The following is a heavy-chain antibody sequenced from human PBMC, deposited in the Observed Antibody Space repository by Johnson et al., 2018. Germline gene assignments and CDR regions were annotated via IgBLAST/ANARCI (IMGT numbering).Heavy chain of an antibody. D-gene: IGHD3-22*01. J-gene: IGHJ3*01. CDR1: GFTFSSYA. Sequence: EVQLVESGGGLVQPGGSLRLSCAASGFTFSSYAMHWVRQAPGKGLEYVSAMSTTGGSTYYANSVKGRFTISRDNSKNTLYLQMGSLRAEDMAVYYCARGPLPVTLIVDGFDLWGQGTMVTVSS. CDR2: MSTTGGST. CDR3: ARGPLPVTLIVDGFDL. V-gene: IGHV3-64*01.